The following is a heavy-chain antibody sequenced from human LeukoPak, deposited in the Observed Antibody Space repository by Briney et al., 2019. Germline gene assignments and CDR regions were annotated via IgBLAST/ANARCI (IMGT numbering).Heavy chain of an antibody. Sequence: PGRSLRLSCAASGFTISSYAMHWVRQAPGKGLEWVAVISYDGSNKYYADSVKGRFTISRDNSKNTLYLQMNSLRAEDTAVYYCARGRYGLDYWGQGTLVTVSS. J-gene: IGHJ4*02. D-gene: IGHD5-18*01. V-gene: IGHV3-30*04. CDR3: ARGRYGLDY. CDR2: ISYDGSNK. CDR1: GFTISSYA.